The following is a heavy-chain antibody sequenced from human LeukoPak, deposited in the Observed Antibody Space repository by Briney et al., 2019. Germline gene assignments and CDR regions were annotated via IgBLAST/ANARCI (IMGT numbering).Heavy chain of an antibody. V-gene: IGHV4-59*01. CDR3: ARGPHYYGSSGYGLFDY. J-gene: IGHJ4*02. Sequence: SETLSLTCTVSGGSISSYYWSWIRQPLGKGLEWIGYIYYSGSTNYNPSLKSRVTISVDTSKNQFSLKLSSVTAADTAVYYCARGPHYYGSSGYGLFDYWGQGTLVTVSS. D-gene: IGHD3-22*01. CDR2: IYYSGST. CDR1: GGSISSYY.